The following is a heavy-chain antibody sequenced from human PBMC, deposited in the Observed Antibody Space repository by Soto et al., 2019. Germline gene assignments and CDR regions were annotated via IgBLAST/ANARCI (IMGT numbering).Heavy chain of an antibody. CDR3: ARDGVDTATGYYYGMDV. D-gene: IGHD5-18*01. J-gene: IGHJ6*02. Sequence: ASVKVACKAAGYTFTYGISWVRQAPGQGLEWMGWISAYNGNTNYAQKLQGRVTMTTDTSTSTAYMELRSMRSDDTAVYYCARDGVDTATGYYYGMDVWGQ. V-gene: IGHV1-18*01. CDR1: GYTFTYG. CDR2: ISAYNGNT.